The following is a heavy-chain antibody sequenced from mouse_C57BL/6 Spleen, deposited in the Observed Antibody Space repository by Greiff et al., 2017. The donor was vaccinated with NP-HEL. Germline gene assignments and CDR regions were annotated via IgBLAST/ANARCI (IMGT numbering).Heavy chain of an antibody. CDR3: ARVITTVVGVYFDY. CDR1: GYTFTSYG. Sequence: VKLQESGAELARPGASVKLSCKASGYTFTSYGISWVKQRTGQGLEWIGEIYPRSGNTYYNEKFKGKATLTADKSSSTAYMELRSLTSEDSAVYFCARVITTVVGVYFDYWGQGTTLTVSS. CDR2: IYPRSGNT. D-gene: IGHD1-1*01. J-gene: IGHJ2*01. V-gene: IGHV1-81*01.